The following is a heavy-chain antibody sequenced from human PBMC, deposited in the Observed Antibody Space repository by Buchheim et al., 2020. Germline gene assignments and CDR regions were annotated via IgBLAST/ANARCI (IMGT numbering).Heavy chain of an antibody. D-gene: IGHD7-27*01. V-gene: IGHV1-8*01. CDR2: MNPNSGDT. CDR1: GYTFTNYD. CDR3: TRGPRNWGFDY. J-gene: IGHJ4*02. Sequence: QVQLVQSGAEVKKPGASVKVSCKASGYTFTNYDINWVRVRQATGQGFEWMGWMNPNSGDTGYAQNFQGRVTMTRSHSISTAYMELSSLRSEDTAVYYCTRGPRNWGFDYWGQGTL.